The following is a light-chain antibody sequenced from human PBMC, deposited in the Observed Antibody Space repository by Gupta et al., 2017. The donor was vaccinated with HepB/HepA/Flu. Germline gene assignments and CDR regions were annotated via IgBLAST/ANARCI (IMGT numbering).Light chain of an antibody. CDR3: QETYDTPRT. Sequence: DIQLTQSPSPLSASVGDRVTITCRASQSISSYLNWYQQKPGKAPELLIYAASTLQTGVPSRFSGSGSGTDFTLTVSSLQPEDFATYYCQETYDTPRTFGGGTKVEIK. CDR2: AAS. V-gene: IGKV1-39*01. CDR1: QSISSY. J-gene: IGKJ4*01.